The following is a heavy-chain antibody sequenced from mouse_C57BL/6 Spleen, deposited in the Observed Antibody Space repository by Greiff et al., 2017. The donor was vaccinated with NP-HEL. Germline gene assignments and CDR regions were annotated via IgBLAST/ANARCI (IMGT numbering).Heavy chain of an antibody. V-gene: IGHV1-81*01. J-gene: IGHJ2*01. Sequence: VQLQQSGAELARPGASVKLSCKASGYTFTSYGISWVKQRTGQGLEWIGEIYPRSGNTYYNEKFKGKATLTADKSSSTAYMELRSLTSEDSAVYFCARGRIYDGYYSYFDYWGQGTTLTVSS. CDR1: GYTFTSYG. CDR2: IYPRSGNT. D-gene: IGHD2-3*01. CDR3: ARGRIYDGYYSYFDY.